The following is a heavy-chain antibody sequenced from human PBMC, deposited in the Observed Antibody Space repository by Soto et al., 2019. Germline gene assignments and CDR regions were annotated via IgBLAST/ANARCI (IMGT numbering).Heavy chain of an antibody. V-gene: IGHV3-30*18. CDR2: ISYDGSNK. Sequence: QVQLVESGGGVVQPGRSLRLSCAASEFTFSSYGMHWVRQAPGKGLEWVAVISYDGSNKYYADSVKGRFTISRDNSKNTLYLQMNSLRAEDTAVYYCAKDYGAVAATKGAFDIWGQGKMVTVSS. J-gene: IGHJ3*02. CDR3: AKDYGAVAATKGAFDI. D-gene: IGHD2-15*01. CDR1: EFTFSSYG.